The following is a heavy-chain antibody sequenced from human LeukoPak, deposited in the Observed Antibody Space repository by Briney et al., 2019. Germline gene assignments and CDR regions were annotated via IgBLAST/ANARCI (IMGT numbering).Heavy chain of an antibody. CDR2: IKQDGSEK. CDR3: ARYIVGTFDY. V-gene: IGHV3-7*01. Sequence: GGSLRLSCAASGFTFSSYSMNWVRQAPGKGLEWVANIKQDGSEKYYVDSVKGRFTISRDNAKNSLYLQMNSLRAEDTAVYYCARYIVGTFDYWGQGTLVTVSS. J-gene: IGHJ4*02. D-gene: IGHD1-26*01. CDR1: GFTFSSYS.